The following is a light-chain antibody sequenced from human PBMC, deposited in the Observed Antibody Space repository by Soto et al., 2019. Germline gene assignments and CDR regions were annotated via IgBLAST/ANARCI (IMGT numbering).Light chain of an antibody. J-gene: IGKJ1*01. CDR2: GAS. CDR1: QNISNY. CDR3: QHYVTSLTT. Sequence: IVLTQSPATLSLSPGKRATLSCRASQNISNYLIWYQQKPGQAPRLLIFGASIRVTGIPDRFIGSGSGTDFTLTISRLEPEDFAVYYCQHYVTSLTTFGQGTKVDIK. V-gene: IGKV3-20*01.